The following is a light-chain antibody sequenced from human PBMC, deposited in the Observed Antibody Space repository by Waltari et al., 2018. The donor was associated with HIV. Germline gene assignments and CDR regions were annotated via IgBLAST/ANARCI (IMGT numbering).Light chain of an antibody. CDR2: GAD. J-gene: IGKJ1*01. CDR1: QSVGSR. Sequence: EMMITHPPATLPVSPGEGATIPCWASQSVGSRVAWYQQMAGQAPRLLIFGADTRASGIPARFTGSGSETEFTLTISSLQSEDFAVYFCQQYDDWPWTFGQGTKVEIK. V-gene: IGKV3-15*01. CDR3: QQYDDWPWT.